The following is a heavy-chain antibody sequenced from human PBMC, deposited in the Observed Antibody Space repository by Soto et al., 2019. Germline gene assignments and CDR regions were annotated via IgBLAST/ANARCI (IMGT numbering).Heavy chain of an antibody. Sequence: QVQLVQSGAEVKKPGSSVKVSCKASGGTFSSYAISWVRQAPGQGLEWMGGIIPIFGTAYYAQKFQGRVTITSEESTSTAYMELSSLRSEDTAVYYCARGYYYDSSGYYSNAYYFDYWGQGTLVTVSS. J-gene: IGHJ4*02. V-gene: IGHV1-69*01. D-gene: IGHD3-22*01. CDR3: ARGYYYDSSGYYSNAYYFDY. CDR2: IIPIFGTA. CDR1: GGTFSSYA.